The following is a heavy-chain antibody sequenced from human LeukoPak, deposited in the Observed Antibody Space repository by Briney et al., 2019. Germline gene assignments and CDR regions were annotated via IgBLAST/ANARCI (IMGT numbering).Heavy chain of an antibody. J-gene: IGHJ6*02. Sequence: ASVKVSCKASGYTFTGYYMHWVRQAPGQGLEWMGWINPNSGGTNYAQKFQGRATMTRDTSISTAYMELSRLRSDDTAVYYCATMVRGKDYYGMDVWGQGTTVTVSS. D-gene: IGHD3-10*01. CDR3: ATMVRGKDYYGMDV. CDR2: INPNSGGT. V-gene: IGHV1-2*02. CDR1: GYTFTGYY.